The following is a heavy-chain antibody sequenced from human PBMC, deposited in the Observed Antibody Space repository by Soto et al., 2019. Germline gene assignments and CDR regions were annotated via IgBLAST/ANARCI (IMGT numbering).Heavy chain of an antibody. CDR2: IYYSGST. CDR1: GGSISSYY. D-gene: IGHD5-12*01. V-gene: IGHV4-59*01. J-gene: IGHJ4*02. Sequence: SETLSLTCTVSGGSISSYYWSWIRQPPGKGLEWIGYIYYSGSTNYNPSLKSRVTISVDTSKNQFSLKLSSVTAADTAVYYCARVGHSGYDYPYDWGQGTLVTVSS. CDR3: ARVGHSGYDYPYD.